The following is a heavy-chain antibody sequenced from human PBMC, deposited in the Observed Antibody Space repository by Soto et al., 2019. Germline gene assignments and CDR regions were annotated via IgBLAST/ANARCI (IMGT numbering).Heavy chain of an antibody. CDR2: INHSGSS. J-gene: IGHJ4*02. Sequence: QVQLQQWGAGLLKPSETLSLTCAVYGGSFSGYDWTWIRRPPGTGLEWIGEINHSGSSNYNPSLKSRVTISVDTSKNQFSLKLTSVTAADTAVYYCARDKITGLFDYWGQGTLVTVSS. V-gene: IGHV4-34*01. CDR3: ARDKITGLFDY. D-gene: IGHD2-8*02. CDR1: GGSFSGYD.